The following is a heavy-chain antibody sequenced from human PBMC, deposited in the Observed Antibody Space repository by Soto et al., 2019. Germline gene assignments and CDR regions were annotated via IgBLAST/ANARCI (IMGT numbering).Heavy chain of an antibody. CDR1: GGSFRSFY. V-gene: IGHV4-34*12. D-gene: IGHD3-22*01. J-gene: IGHJ6*02. CDR3: ARVRQGVTMIRKYGMDV. CDR2: IIHSGST. Sequence: QVQLQQWGAGLLKPSETLSLTCGVYGGSFRSFYWSWIRQPPGKGLEWIGEIIHSGSTNYNPSLESRVTISLDTSKNQFSLKVNSVIAADTAVYYCARVRQGVTMIRKYGMDVWGQGTTVTVSS.